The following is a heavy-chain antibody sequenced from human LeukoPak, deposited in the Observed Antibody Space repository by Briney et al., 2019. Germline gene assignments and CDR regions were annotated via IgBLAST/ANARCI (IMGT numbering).Heavy chain of an antibody. J-gene: IGHJ5*02. CDR1: GGSLRVYY. CDR2: INHRGTT. V-gene: IGHV4-34*01. D-gene: IGHD4-11*01. Sequence: SETLSLTCAVYGGSLRVYYWSWIRQPPGKGLEWIGEINHRGTTNYNPSLKSRVTISVETSKNQFSLKLSSVTAADTAVYYCMRDGGSSNYWFDPWGQGTLVTVSS. CDR3: MRDGGSSNYWFDP.